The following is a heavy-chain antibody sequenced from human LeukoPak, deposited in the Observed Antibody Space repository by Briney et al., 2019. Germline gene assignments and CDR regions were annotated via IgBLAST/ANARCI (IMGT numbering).Heavy chain of an antibody. D-gene: IGHD3-16*01. J-gene: IGHJ3*01. CDR3: AKRLTLGVFDV. CDR1: GFTFTNYA. V-gene: IGHV3-23*01. Sequence: PGGSLRLSCEASGFTFTNYAMTWVRQTPGKGMEWLSYISNSGNTAIYAGSVKGRFSVSRDNSNNVVFLQMSNLRADDSAVYYCAKRLTLGVFDVWGQGTVVTVSS. CDR2: ISNSGNTA.